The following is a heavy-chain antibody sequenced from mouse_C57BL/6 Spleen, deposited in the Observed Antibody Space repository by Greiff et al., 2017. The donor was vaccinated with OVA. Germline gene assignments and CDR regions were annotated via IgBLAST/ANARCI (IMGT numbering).Heavy chain of an antibody. CDR1: GYTFTDYN. J-gene: IGHJ3*01. CDR2: INPNNGGT. D-gene: IGHD2-3*01. V-gene: IGHV1-22*01. CDR3: ARSHDGYSPWFAY. Sequence: VQLKQSGPELVKPGASVKMSCKASGYTFTDYNMHWVKQSHGKSLEWIGYINPNNGGTSYNQKFKGKATLTVNKSSSTAYMELRSLTSEDSAVYDCARSHDGYSPWFAYWGQGTLVTVSA.